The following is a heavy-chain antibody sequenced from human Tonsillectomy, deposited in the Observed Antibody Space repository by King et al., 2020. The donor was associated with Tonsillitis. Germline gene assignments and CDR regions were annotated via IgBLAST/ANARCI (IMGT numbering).Heavy chain of an antibody. V-gene: IGHV3-23*04. CDR1: GFAVSSYG. CDR3: AKCFDDGGYHRWAVG. Sequence: VQLVESGGGLVQPGGSLRLSCAASGFAVSSYGMSWVRQAPGKGLEWVSGIRVSGSTDYADSVKGRFTISRDSSRNTLYLQMNTLRAEDTAVYYCAKCFDDGGYHRWAVGWGQGTLVTVSS. D-gene: IGHD2-15*01. J-gene: IGHJ1*01. CDR2: IRVSGST.